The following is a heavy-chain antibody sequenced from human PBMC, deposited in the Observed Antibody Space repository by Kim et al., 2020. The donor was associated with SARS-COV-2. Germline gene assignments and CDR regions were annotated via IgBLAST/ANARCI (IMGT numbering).Heavy chain of an antibody. J-gene: IGHJ3*02. D-gene: IGHD5-18*01. CDR3: ARVGYSYGYPHGAFDI. Sequence: KFQGRVTITRETSASTAYMELSSLRSEDTAVYYCARVGYSYGYPHGAFDIWGQGTMVTVSS. V-gene: IGHV1-3*01.